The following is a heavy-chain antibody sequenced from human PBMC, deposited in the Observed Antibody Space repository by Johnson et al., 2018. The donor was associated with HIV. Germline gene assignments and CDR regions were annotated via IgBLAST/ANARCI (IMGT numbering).Heavy chain of an antibody. CDR1: GFSFSDYA. CDR3: AKDLGGATDDAFDI. J-gene: IGHJ3*02. Sequence: VQVVESGGGMIQPGGSLRLSCAASGFSFSDYAMSWVRQAPGKGLEWVLAISGSGGSTYYADSVKGRFTISRDNSKNTLYLQMNSLRAEDTAVYYCAKDLGGATDDAFDIWGQGTMVSVSS. CDR2: ISGSGGST. D-gene: IGHD1-26*01. V-gene: IGHV3-23*04.